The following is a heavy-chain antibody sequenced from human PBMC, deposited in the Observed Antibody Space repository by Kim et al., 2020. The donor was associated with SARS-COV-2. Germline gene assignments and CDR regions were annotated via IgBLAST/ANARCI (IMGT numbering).Heavy chain of an antibody. J-gene: IGHJ2*01. Sequence: SETLSLTCGVSGGSISSSHWWGWVRQTPGKGLEWIGEIYHTGTTYYNPSLKSRVTISIDKSENHFSLNLTSVTAADTAVYYCARAPWAGRCWDFDLWGRG. CDR2: IYHTGTT. V-gene: IGHV4-4*02. D-gene: IGHD6-19*01. CDR1: GGSISSSHW. CDR3: ARAPWAGRCWDFDL.